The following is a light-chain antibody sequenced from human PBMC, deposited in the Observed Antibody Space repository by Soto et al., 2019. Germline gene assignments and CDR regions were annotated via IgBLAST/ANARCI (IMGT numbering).Light chain of an antibody. CDR1: SNDVGGYNY. CDR3: SSYTAFSTWV. Sequence: QSALTQPASVSGSPGQSITISCTGTSNDVGGYNYVSWYQQHPGKAPPLIIYEVSNRPSGVSHRFAGSKSGDTASLTISGLQAEDGADYYCSSYTAFSTWVFGGGTKLTVL. CDR2: EVS. V-gene: IGLV2-14*01. J-gene: IGLJ3*02.